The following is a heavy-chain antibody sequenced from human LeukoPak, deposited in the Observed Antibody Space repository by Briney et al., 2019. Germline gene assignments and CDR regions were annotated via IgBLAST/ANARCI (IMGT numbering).Heavy chain of an antibody. CDR1: GGSISSYY. D-gene: IGHD3-16*01. V-gene: IGHV4-59*01. CDR2: IYYSGST. CDR3: ARVGMGAWNGMDV. J-gene: IGHJ6*02. Sequence: SPSETLSLTCTVSGGSISSYYWSWIRQPPGKGLEWIGYIYYSGSTNYNPSLKSRVTISVDTSKNQFSLKLSSVTAADTAVYYCARVGMGAWNGMDVWGQGTTVTVFS.